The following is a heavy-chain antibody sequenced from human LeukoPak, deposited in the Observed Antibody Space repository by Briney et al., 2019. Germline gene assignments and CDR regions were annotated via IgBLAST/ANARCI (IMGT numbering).Heavy chain of an antibody. J-gene: IGHJ4*02. CDR3: ARDVTIDY. D-gene: IGHD1-1*01. V-gene: IGHV3-30-3*01. CDR2: ISYDGSNK. CDR1: GFTFSSYA. Sequence: PGGSLRLSCAAYGFTFSSYAMHWVRQAPGKGLEWVAVISYDGSNKYYADSVKGRFTISRDNSKNTLYLQMNSLRAEDTAVYYCARDVTIDYWGQGTLVTVSS.